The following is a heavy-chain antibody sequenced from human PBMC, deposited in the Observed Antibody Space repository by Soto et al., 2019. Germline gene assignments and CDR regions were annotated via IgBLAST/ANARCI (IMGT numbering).Heavy chain of an antibody. Sequence: QITLKESGPTLVKVTQTVTLTCTFSGFSLSSTGVGVGWIRQPPGKALEGLALINWNDDKRYTPSLKSRLTITKDTSKNQVVLTMTNMDPVDTATYYCARSGHNSGFFYYDYWGQGTLVTVSS. CDR3: ARSGHNSGFFYYDY. V-gene: IGHV2-5*01. CDR2: INWNDDK. CDR1: GFSLSSTGVG. D-gene: IGHD3-22*01. J-gene: IGHJ4*02.